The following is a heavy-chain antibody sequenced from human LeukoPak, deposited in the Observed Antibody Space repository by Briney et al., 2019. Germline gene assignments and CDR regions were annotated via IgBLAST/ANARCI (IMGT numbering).Heavy chain of an antibody. CDR1: GGSISRYY. CDR3: AREGTGGDFDY. J-gene: IGHJ4*02. D-gene: IGHD2-8*02. V-gene: IGHV4-59*01. Sequence: SETLSLTCTVSGGSISRYYWSWIRQPPGKGLEWIGYIYYSGSTNYNPSLKSRVTISVDTSKNQFSLKLNSVTAADTAVYYCAREGTGGDFDYWGQGTLVTVSS. CDR2: IYYSGST.